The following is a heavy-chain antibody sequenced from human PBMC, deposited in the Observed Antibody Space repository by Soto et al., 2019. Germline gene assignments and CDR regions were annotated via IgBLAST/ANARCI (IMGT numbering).Heavy chain of an antibody. CDR2: MNPNSGNT. J-gene: IGHJ1*01. D-gene: IGHD6-13*01. CDR3: AIPYSSSWYNFQH. CDR1: GYTFTSYD. Sequence: ASVKVSGKASGYTFTSYDINWVRQATGQGLEWMGWMNPNSGNTGYAQKFQGRVTMTRNTSISTAYMELSSLRSEDTAVYYCAIPYSSSWYNFQHWGQGTLVTVSS. V-gene: IGHV1-8*01.